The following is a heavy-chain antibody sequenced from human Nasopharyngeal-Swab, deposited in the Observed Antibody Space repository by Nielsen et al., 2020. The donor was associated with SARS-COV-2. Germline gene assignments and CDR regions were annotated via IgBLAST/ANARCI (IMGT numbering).Heavy chain of an antibody. J-gene: IGHJ3*02. CDR3: AREAREGGGFDI. V-gene: IGHV3-7*01. CDR2: IKQGGSER. Sequence: WIRQPPGKGLEWVANIKQGGSERNYVDSVKGRFTISRDNAKNSLYLQMNSLRAEDTAVYYCAREAREGGGFDIWGQGTMVPSPQ. D-gene: IGHD3-16*01.